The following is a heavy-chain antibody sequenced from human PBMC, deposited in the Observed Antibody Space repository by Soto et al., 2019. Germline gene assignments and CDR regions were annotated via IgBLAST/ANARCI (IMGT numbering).Heavy chain of an antibody. CDR1: GGSFSGYY. V-gene: IGHV4-34*01. CDR3: ARESHDILTGPPWVWYFDL. D-gene: IGHD3-9*01. Sequence: QVQLQQWGAGPLRPLETLSLTCGVSGGSFSGYYWAWIRQSPGKGLEWIGEINDPGSINYNPSLNSRVSISVDTSKNHYSLNLRSVTAADTAVYYCARESHDILTGPPWVWYFDLWGRGTLVTVSS. J-gene: IGHJ2*01. CDR2: INDPGSI.